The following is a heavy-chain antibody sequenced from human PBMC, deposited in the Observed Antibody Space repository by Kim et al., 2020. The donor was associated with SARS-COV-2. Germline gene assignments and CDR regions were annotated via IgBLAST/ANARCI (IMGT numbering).Heavy chain of an antibody. V-gene: IGHV3-30*18. CDR3: AKDRGDIVLMVYDPHFDY. J-gene: IGHJ4*02. D-gene: IGHD2-8*01. CDR1: GFTFSSYG. CDR2: ISYDGSNK. Sequence: GGSLRLSCAASGFTFSSYGMHWVRQAPGKGLEWVAVISYDGSNKYYADSVKGRFTISRDNSKNTLYLQMNSLSAEDMAVYYCAKDRGDIVLMVYDPHFDYWGQGTLVTVSS.